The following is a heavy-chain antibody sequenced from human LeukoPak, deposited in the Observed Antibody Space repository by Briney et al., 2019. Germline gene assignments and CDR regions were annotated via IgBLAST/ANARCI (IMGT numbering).Heavy chain of an antibody. V-gene: IGHV1-69*06. Sequence: SVKVSCKASGYTFTSYGISWVRQAPGQGLEWMGGIIPIFGTANYAQKFQGRVTITADKSTSTAYMELSSLRSEDTAVYYCARDRRVAVAGTAVDAFDIWGQGTMVTVSS. D-gene: IGHD6-19*01. CDR2: IIPIFGTA. CDR3: ARDRRVAVAGTAVDAFDI. CDR1: GYTFTSYG. J-gene: IGHJ3*02.